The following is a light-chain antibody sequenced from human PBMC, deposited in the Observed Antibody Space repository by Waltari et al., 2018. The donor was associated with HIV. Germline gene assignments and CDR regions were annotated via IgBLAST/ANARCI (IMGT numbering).Light chain of an antibody. V-gene: IGLV1-44*01. CDR1: SSHIGRNS. CDR3: AVWDDSLNGWV. J-gene: IGLJ2*01. CDR2: SNN. Sequence: QSVLTQPPSTSGTPGQRVTISCSGSSSHIGRNSVNWYPQLPGTAPKLLIYSNNQRPSGVPDRFSDSKSGTSASLAISGLQSEDEADYYCAVWDDSLNGWVFGGGTKLTVL.